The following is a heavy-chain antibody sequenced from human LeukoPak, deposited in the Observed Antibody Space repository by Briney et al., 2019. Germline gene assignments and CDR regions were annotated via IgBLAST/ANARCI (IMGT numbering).Heavy chain of an antibody. CDR2: IYTSGST. D-gene: IGHD3-3*01. V-gene: IGHV4-61*02. CDR1: GGSISSGSYY. J-gene: IGHJ4*02. CDR3: ARQKSYYDFWSGSPGAFDY. Sequence: SETLSLTCTVSGGSISSGSYYWSWIRQPAGKGLEWIGRIYTSGSTNYNPSLKSRVTISVDTSKNQFSLKLSSVTAADTAVYYCARQKSYYDFWSGSPGAFDYWGQGTLVTVSS.